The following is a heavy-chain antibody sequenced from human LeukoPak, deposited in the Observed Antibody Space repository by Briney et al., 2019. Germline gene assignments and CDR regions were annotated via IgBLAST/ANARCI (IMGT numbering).Heavy chain of an antibody. J-gene: IGHJ6*03. CDR3: AKSYSYYHMDD. Sequence: PGGSLRLSCAASGFTFSSYGMSWVRQAPGKGLEWVSSIRGSGDSTYYADSVKGRFTISRDNTKNTLYLQMNSLRGDDTAVYYCAKSYSYYHMDDWGKGTSVTVSS. CDR2: IRGSGDST. V-gene: IGHV3-23*01. CDR1: GFTFSSYG.